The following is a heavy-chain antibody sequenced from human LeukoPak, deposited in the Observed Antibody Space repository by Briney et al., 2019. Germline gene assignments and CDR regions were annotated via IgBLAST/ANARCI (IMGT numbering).Heavy chain of an antibody. CDR2: IYYSGST. J-gene: IGHJ2*01. CDR1: GGSISSGGYS. Sequence: PSETLSLTCTVSGGSISSGGYSWSWIRQHPGKGLEWIGYIYYSGSTHYNPSLKSRVTISTDTSKNQFSLKLTSVTAADTAMYYCARGHWYFDLWGRGTLVTVSS. CDR3: ARGHWYFDL. V-gene: IGHV4-31*03.